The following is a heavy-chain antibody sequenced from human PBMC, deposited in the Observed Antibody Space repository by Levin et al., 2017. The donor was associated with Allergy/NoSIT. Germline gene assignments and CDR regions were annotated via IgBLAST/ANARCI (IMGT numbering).Heavy chain of an antibody. CDR2: INWNGAGT. Sequence: PSETLSLTCAASGFTFDDYGMSWVRQAPGKGLEWVSGINWNGAGTGYAESVEGRFTISRDDAKKSLYLQMNSLRAEDTALYYCARGYYNGMDVWGQGTTVTVSS. D-gene: IGHD3-10*01. CDR1: GFTFDDYG. V-gene: IGHV3-20*04. J-gene: IGHJ6*02. CDR3: ARGYYNGMDV.